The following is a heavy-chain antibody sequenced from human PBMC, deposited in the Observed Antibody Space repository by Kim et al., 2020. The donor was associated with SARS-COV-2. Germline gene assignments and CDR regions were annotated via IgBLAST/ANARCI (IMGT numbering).Heavy chain of an antibody. Sequence: GGSLRLSCAASGFTFSAHAWHCVRQSPGKGIEWVARIEDEGSHISYPDSGKGRFIISRDNTKSTLYLQMNSLRPEDTAVYYCLAEIGSRSFDHWGQGTLVTVSS. J-gene: IGHJ4*02. D-gene: IGHD3-10*01. V-gene: IGHV3-30*01. CDR3: LAEIGSRSFDH. CDR1: GFTFSAHA. CDR2: IEDEGSHI.